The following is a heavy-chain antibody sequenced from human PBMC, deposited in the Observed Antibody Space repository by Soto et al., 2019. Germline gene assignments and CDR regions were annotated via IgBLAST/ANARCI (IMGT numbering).Heavy chain of an antibody. CDR2: INPGGGST. CDR3: ARRALAGHWFDP. D-gene: IGHD6-19*01. CDR1: GYTFTSYY. Sequence: ASVKVSCKASGYTFTSYYMNWLRQAPGQGLEWMGIINPGGGSTTYAQKFQGRVTMTRNSSISTAYMELSSLRSEDTAVYYCARRALAGHWFDPWGQGTLVTVSS. V-gene: IGHV1-46*01. J-gene: IGHJ5*02.